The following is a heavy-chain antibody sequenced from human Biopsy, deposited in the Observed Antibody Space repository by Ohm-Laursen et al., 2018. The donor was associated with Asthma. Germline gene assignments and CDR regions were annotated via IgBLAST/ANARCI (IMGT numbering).Heavy chain of an antibody. D-gene: IGHD6-13*01. CDR2: VSWNSGSI. CDR1: GFTFDDYA. CDR3: VKDIRLQLWGFDY. J-gene: IGHJ4*02. Sequence: SLRLSCTASGFTFDDYAMHWVRQAPGKGLEWVSGVSWNSGSIDYADSVKGRFTISRDNAKNSLYLQMNSLRGADTALYYCVKDIRLQLWGFDYWGQGTLVTVSS. V-gene: IGHV3-9*01.